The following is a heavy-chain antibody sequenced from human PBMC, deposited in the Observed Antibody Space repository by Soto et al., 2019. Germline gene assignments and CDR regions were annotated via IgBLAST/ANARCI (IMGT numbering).Heavy chain of an antibody. CDR1: GVSIISYY. J-gene: IGHJ6*02. CDR3: ARDLWGYCGTDCYPLDV. D-gene: IGHD2-21*02. CDR2: LYNAGST. V-gene: IGHV4-59*01. Sequence: SETLSLTCTFPGVSIISYYWSWIRQPPGKGLEWIGYLYNAGSTIYNPSLKSRVTISVDMSQNQFSLNLNYVTAADTAVYYCARDLWGYCGTDCYPLDVWGQGTTVTVS.